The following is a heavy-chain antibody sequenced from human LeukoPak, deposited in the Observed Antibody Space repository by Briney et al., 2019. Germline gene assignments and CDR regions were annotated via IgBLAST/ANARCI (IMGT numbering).Heavy chain of an antibody. D-gene: IGHD3-22*01. CDR1: GYTFTSYG. J-gene: IGHJ6*02. CDR3: ARDLHMIVVVSDYGMDV. V-gene: IGHV1-18*01. Sequence: ASVKVSCKASGYTFTSYGISWVRQAPGQGLEWMGWISAYNGNTNYAQKLQGRVTMTTDTSTSTAYMELRSLRSDDTAVYYCARDLHMIVVVSDYGMDVWGQGTTVTVSS. CDR2: ISAYNGNT.